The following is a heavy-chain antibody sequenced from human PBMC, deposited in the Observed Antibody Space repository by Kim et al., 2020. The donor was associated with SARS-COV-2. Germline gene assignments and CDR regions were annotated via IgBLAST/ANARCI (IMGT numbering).Heavy chain of an antibody. D-gene: IGHD3-3*01. CDR1: GFTFSSYS. CDR3: ARDYDFWSGSPTPDYYYGMDV. CDR2: ISSSSSYI. J-gene: IGHJ6*02. V-gene: IGHV3-21*01. Sequence: GGSLRLSCAASGFTFSSYSMNWVRQAPGKGLEWVSSISSSSSYIYYADSVKGRFTISRDNAKNSLYLQMNSLRAEDTAVYYCARDYDFWSGSPTPDYYYGMDVWGQGTTVTVSS.